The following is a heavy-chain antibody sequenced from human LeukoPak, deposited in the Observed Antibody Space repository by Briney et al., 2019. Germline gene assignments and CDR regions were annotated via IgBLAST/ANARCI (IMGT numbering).Heavy chain of an antibody. CDR2: ISSSGSTI. Sequence: PGGSLRLSCAAAEFTFSSYEMNWVRQAPGKGLEWVSYISSSGSTIYYADSVKGRFTISRDNAKRSLYLQMNSLRAEDTAVYYCASRNLFEYWGQGTLVTVSS. J-gene: IGHJ4*02. D-gene: IGHD1-14*01. CDR3: ASRNLFEY. V-gene: IGHV3-48*03. CDR1: EFTFSSYE.